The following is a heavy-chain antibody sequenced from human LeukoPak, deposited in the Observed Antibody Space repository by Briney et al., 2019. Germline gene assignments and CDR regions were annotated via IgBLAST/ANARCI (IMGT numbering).Heavy chain of an antibody. CDR3: ARALWSSSGPYYYGMDV. CDR1: GFSFSGHW. V-gene: IGHV3-74*01. D-gene: IGHD6-13*01. Sequence: PGGSLRLSCTASGFSFSGHWMHWARQLPGKGLVWVSRIRPTGSTTSYADSVKGRFTISRDNSKNTLYLQMNSLRAEDTAVYYCARALWSSSGPYYYGMDVWGQGTTVTVSS. CDR2: IRPTGSTT. J-gene: IGHJ6*02.